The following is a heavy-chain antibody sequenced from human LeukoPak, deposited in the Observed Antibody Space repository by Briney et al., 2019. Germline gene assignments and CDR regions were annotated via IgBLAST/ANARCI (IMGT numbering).Heavy chain of an antibody. V-gene: IGHV3-23*01. CDR2: ISGSGGST. CDR1: GFTFSSYA. D-gene: IGHD3-10*01. Sequence: PGGSLRLSCAASGFTFSSYAMSWVRQAPGKGLEWVSAISGSGGSTYYADSVKGRFTISGDNSKNTLYLQMNSLRAEDTAVYYCAKNMVRGVISYYGMDVWGQGTTVTVSS. CDR3: AKNMVRGVISYYGMDV. J-gene: IGHJ6*02.